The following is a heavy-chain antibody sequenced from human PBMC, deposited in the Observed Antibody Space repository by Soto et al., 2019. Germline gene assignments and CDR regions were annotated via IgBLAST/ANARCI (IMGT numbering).Heavy chain of an antibody. Sequence: PGGSLRLSCAASGFTFSSYGMHWVRQAPGKGLEWVAVIWYDGSNKYYADSVKGRFTISRDNSKNTLYLQMNSLRAEDTAVYYCARPTYSGTIYYYYGMDVWGQGTTVTVSS. CDR3: ARPTYSGTIYYYYGMDV. D-gene: IGHD1-1*01. J-gene: IGHJ6*02. CDR2: IWYDGSNK. V-gene: IGHV3-33*01. CDR1: GFTFSSYG.